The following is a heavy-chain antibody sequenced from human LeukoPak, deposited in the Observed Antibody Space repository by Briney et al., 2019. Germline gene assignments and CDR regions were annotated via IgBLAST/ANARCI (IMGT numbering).Heavy chain of an antibody. Sequence: SETLSLTCTVSGYSISSGYYRGWIRQPPGKGLEWIGSIYHSGSTYYNPSLKSRVTISVDTSKNQFSLKLSSVTAADTAVYYCARGYSGSYYGYFDYWGQGTLSPSPQ. V-gene: IGHV4-38-2*02. J-gene: IGHJ4*02. CDR3: ARGYSGSYYGYFDY. D-gene: IGHD1-26*01. CDR1: GYSISSGYY. CDR2: IYHSGST.